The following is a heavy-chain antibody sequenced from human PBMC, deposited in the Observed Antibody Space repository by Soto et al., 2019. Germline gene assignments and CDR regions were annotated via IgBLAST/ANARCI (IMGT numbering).Heavy chain of an antibody. Sequence: SETLSLTCAVYGGSFITYYWSWIRQSPGKGLEWIGEMHQSGTTKSPPSLISRVTIRVDTTQNQFCLSLASVTAADTAVYYCARGRSGVGTDWYGPWGQGTLVTVSS. J-gene: IGHJ5*02. CDR2: MHQSGTT. D-gene: IGHD3-3*01. CDR1: GGSFITYY. CDR3: ARGRSGVGTDWYGP. V-gene: IGHV4-34*01.